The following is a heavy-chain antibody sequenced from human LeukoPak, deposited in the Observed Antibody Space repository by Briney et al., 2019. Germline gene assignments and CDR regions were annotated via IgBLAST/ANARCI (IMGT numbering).Heavy chain of an antibody. V-gene: IGHV4-34*01. CDR2: INHSGST. J-gene: IGHJ5*02. Sequence: SETLSLTCAVYGGSFSGYYWSWIRQPPGKGLEWIGEINHSGSTNYNPSLKSRVTISVDTSKNQFSLKLSSVTAEDTAVYYCAKSDWFDPWGQGTLVTVSS. D-gene: IGHD3-3*01. CDR3: AKSDWFDP. CDR1: GGSFSGYY.